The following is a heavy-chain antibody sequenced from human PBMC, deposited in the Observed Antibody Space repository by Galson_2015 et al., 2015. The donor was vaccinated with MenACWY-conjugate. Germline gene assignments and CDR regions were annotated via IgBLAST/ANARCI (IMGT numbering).Heavy chain of an antibody. D-gene: IGHD6-19*01. J-gene: IGHJ3*01. Sequence: SLRLSCAASGFTFSSFSMNWVRQAPGKGLEWVSSISATSATIYYADSVKGRFTISRDNAKNSLYLQMDSLRAEDTALYYCARAKEQWLSKTFDLWGQGTMVTVSS. V-gene: IGHV3-21*04. CDR2: ISATSATI. CDR1: GFTFSSFS. CDR3: ARAKEQWLSKTFDL.